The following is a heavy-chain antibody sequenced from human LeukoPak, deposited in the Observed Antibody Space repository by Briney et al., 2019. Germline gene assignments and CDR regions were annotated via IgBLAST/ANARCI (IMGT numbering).Heavy chain of an antibody. CDR3: ARGITRRRVFDI. CDR2: IYYSGST. Sequence: SETLSLTCIVSGGSISSGDFYWSWIRQPPGKGLEWIGYIYYSGSTYYNPSLKSRVTISVDTSKNQFSLKLSSVTAADTAVYYCARGITRRRVFDIWGQGTRVTVSS. V-gene: IGHV4-30-4*01. J-gene: IGHJ3*02. D-gene: IGHD3-10*01. CDR1: GGSISSGDFY.